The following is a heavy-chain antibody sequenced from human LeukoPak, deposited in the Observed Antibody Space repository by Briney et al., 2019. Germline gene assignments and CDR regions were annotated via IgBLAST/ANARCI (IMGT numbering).Heavy chain of an antibody. Sequence: GASVKVSCKASGGTFSSCAISWVRQAPEQGLEWMGRIIPIFGIANYAQKFQGRVTITADKSTSTAYMELSSLRSEDTAVYYCARDERIAVAGLDYWGQGTLVTVSS. V-gene: IGHV1-69*04. CDR3: ARDERIAVAGLDY. D-gene: IGHD6-19*01. CDR1: GGTFSSCA. CDR2: IIPIFGIA. J-gene: IGHJ4*02.